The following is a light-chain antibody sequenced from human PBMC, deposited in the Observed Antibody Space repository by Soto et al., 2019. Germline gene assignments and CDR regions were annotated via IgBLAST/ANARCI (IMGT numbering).Light chain of an antibody. CDR2: EVI. CDR1: SSDVGAYSY. CDR3: SSYAGSNNLI. J-gene: IGLJ2*01. Sequence: QSALTQPPSASGAPGQSVTISCTGTSSDVGAYSYVSWYQQHPGKAPKLMISEVIKRPSGVPDRFSGSKSGNTASLTVSGLQPEDEAHYYRSSYAGSNNLIFGGGTKVTVL. V-gene: IGLV2-8*01.